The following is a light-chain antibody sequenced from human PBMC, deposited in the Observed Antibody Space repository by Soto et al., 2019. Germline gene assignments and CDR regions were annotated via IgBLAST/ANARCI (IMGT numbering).Light chain of an antibody. CDR1: QSISSY. V-gene: IGKV1-39*01. CDR3: QQSCSTSWT. Sequence: DLQMTQSPSSLSASVGDRVTITCRASQSISSYLNWYQQKPGQAPKLLIYAASSLQSGVPSRFRGSGFWKDFPRNISSLQPEDFSTYCCQQSCSTSWTVRQGPKVELK. CDR2: AAS. J-gene: IGKJ1*01.